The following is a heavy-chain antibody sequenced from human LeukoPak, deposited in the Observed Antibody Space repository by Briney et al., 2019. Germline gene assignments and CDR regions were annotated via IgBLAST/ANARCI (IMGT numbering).Heavy chain of an antibody. CDR3: ARLINTMVRGVITSYYYYYMDV. CDR1: GGSFSGYY. J-gene: IGHJ6*03. D-gene: IGHD3-10*01. V-gene: IGHV4-34*01. Sequence: SETLSLTCAVYGGSFSGYYWSWIRQPPGKGLEWIGEINHSGSTNYNPSLKSRVTMSVDTSKNQFSLKLSSVTAADTAVYYCARLINTMVRGVITSYYYYYMDVWGKGTTVTISS. CDR2: INHSGST.